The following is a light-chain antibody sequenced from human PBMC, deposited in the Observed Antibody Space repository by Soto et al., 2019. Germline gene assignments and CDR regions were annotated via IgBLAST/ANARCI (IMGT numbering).Light chain of an antibody. V-gene: IGLV2-14*01. Sequence: QSALTQPASVSGSPGQSITISCTGTSSDVGVYNYVSWYQQHPGKAPKLVIYDVTNRPSGVSDRSSGSKSGNTASLTISGLQAEDEADYYCSSYTSSITLIFGGGTKLTVL. CDR1: SSDVGVYNY. CDR2: DVT. J-gene: IGLJ2*01. CDR3: SSYTSSITLI.